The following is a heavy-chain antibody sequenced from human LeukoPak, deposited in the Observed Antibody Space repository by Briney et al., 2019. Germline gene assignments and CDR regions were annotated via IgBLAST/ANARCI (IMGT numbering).Heavy chain of an antibody. J-gene: IGHJ4*02. CDR3: ARFVWSTGYYHDY. Sequence: SGGSLRLSCAAFGFTFSSYGMGWVRQAPGKGLEWVSSISSTSIYISYAGSVRGRFTISRDNAKNSLYLQMNSLRAEDTAVYYCARFVWSTGYYHDYWGQGTLVTVSS. D-gene: IGHD3-22*01. CDR2: ISSTSIYI. CDR1: GFTFSSYG. V-gene: IGHV3-21*01.